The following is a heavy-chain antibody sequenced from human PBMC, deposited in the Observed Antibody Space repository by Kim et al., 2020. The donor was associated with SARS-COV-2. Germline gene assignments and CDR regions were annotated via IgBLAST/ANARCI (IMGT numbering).Heavy chain of an antibody. Sequence: GGSLRLSCAASGFTFSSYSMNWVRQAPGKGLEWVSSISSSSSYIYYADSVKGRFTISRDNAKNSLYLQMNSLGAEDTAVYYCAIWFGELSLDYYYGMDVWGQGTTVTVSS. V-gene: IGHV3-21*01. D-gene: IGHD3-10*01. CDR1: GFTFSSYS. CDR2: ISSSSSYI. CDR3: AIWFGELSLDYYYGMDV. J-gene: IGHJ6*02.